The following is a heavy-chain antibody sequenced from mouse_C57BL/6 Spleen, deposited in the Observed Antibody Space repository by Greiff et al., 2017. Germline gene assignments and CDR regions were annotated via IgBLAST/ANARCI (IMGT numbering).Heavy chain of an antibody. CDR1: GYAFSSSW. V-gene: IGHV1-82*01. CDR2: IYPGDGDT. J-gene: IGHJ3*01. D-gene: IGHD2-1*01. CDR3: ARRDNGLYYAFAY. Sequence: VQLKESGPELVKPGASVKISCKASGYAFSSSWMNWVKQRPGKGLEWIGRIYPGDGDTNYNGKFKGKATLTADKSSSTAYMQLSSLTSEDSAVYFCARRDNGLYYAFAYWGQGTLVTVSA.